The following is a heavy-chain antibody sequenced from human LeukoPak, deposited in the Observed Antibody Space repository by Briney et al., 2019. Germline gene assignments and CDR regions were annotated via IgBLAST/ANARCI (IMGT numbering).Heavy chain of an antibody. CDR2: IKSKTEGETA. D-gene: IGHD2-2*01. J-gene: IGHJ4*02. V-gene: IGHV3-15*01. CDR3: TTVYCSSTSCAMSGNY. Sequence: GGSLRLSCAASEFTFTNAWMSWVRQAPGKGLEWVGRIKSKTEGETADYAAPVKGRFTISRDDSKNTLYLHMNSLKTEDTAVYYCTTVYCSSTSCAMSGNYWGQGTLVTVSS. CDR1: EFTFTNAW.